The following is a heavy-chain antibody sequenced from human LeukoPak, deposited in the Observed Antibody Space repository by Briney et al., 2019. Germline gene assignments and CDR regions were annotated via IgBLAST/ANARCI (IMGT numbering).Heavy chain of an antibody. Sequence: PGGSLRLSCAASGCTFSSYWMSWVRQAPGKGLEWVANIKQDGSEKYYVDSVKGRFTISRDNAKNSLYLQMNSLRAEDTAVYYCARPHYYDSSGYYSYFDYWGQGTLVTVSS. CDR2: IKQDGSEK. V-gene: IGHV3-7*01. D-gene: IGHD3-22*01. J-gene: IGHJ4*02. CDR1: GCTFSSYW. CDR3: ARPHYYDSSGYYSYFDY.